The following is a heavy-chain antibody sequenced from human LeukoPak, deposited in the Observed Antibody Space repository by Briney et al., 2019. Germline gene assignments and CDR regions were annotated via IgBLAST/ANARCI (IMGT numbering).Heavy chain of an antibody. CDR3: ARDTVFGVITGPRMDV. V-gene: IGHV3-7*01. CDR1: GFTFSAYW. Sequence: GSLRLSCAASGFTFSAYWMSWVRQAPGKGLEWVAIIKPDGSDKYYVDSVEGRFTISRDNAKNSLYLQMNSLRAEDTAVYYCARDTVFGVITGPRMDVWGQGTTVTASS. D-gene: IGHD3-3*01. J-gene: IGHJ6*02. CDR2: IKPDGSDK.